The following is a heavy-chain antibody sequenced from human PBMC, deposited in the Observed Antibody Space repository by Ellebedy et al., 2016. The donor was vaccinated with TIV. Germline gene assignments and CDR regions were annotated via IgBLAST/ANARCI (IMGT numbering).Heavy chain of an antibody. J-gene: IGHJ5*02. V-gene: IGHV4-39*01. Sequence: GSLRLSCIVSGGSLSSSSSYWAWIRQPPGKGLEWIGSIYHSGSTYYNPSLKSRVTISVDTSKNQFSLKLTSVTAADTAVYYCARWFGELLYVRWFDPWGQGTLVTVSS. D-gene: IGHD3-10*01. CDR1: GGSLSSSSSY. CDR3: ARWFGELLYVRWFDP. CDR2: IYHSGST.